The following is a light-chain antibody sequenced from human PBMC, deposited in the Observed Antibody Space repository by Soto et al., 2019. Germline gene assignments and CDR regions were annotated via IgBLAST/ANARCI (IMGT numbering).Light chain of an antibody. CDR3: QQYGSSYT. V-gene: IGKV3-20*01. Sequence: EIVLTQSPGTLSLSPGERATLSCRASQSVSDSSLAWYHQKPGQAPRLLIYGASRRATGIPDTFSGSGSGTDFTLTISRLEPEDFAVYYCQQYGSSYTFGQGTRLEIK. J-gene: IGKJ5*01. CDR1: QSVSDSS. CDR2: GAS.